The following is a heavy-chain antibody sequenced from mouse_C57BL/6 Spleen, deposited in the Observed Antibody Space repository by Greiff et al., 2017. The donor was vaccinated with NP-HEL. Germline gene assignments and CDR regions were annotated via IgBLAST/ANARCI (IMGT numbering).Heavy chain of an antibody. Sequence: VQLQQSGAELARPGASVKLSCKASGYTFTSYGISWVKQRTGQGLEWIGEIYPRSGNTYYNEKFKGKATLTADKSSSTAYMELRSLTSEDSAVYFCARSAVTTVFAYWGQGTLVTVSA. V-gene: IGHV1-81*01. J-gene: IGHJ3*01. CDR3: ARSAVTTVFAY. CDR1: GYTFTSYG. CDR2: IYPRSGNT. D-gene: IGHD2-2*01.